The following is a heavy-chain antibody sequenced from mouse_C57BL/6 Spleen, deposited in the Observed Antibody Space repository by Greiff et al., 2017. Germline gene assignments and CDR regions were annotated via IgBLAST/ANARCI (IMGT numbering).Heavy chain of an antibody. D-gene: IGHD2-5*01. CDR2: IYPGDGDT. J-gene: IGHJ2*01. CDR3: ARSYSNPYYFDY. V-gene: IGHV1-82*01. CDR1: GYAFSSSW. Sequence: QVQLQQSGPELVKPGASVKISCKASGYAFSSSWMNWVKQRPGKGLEWIGRIYPGDGDTNYNGKFKGKATLTADKSSSTAYMQLSSLTSEDSAVYFCARSYSNPYYFDYWGQGTTLTVSS.